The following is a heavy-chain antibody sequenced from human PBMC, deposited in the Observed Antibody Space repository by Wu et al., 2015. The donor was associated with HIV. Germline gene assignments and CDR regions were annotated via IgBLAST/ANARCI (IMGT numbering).Heavy chain of an antibody. CDR1: GHTFPDYY. CDR2: INPNSGDT. J-gene: IGHJ6*03. Sequence: QVQLVQSGAEVKKPGASVKVSCKASGHTFPDYYMHWVRQAPGQGLEWMGWINPNSGDTNYAQNFQGRVTMTRDTSISTTYMELSRLRSDDTAVYYCARGSPRNTALANYYYYYYMDVWGKGTTVIVSS. CDR3: ARGSPRNTALANYYYYYYMDV. V-gene: IGHV1-2*02. D-gene: IGHD5-18*01.